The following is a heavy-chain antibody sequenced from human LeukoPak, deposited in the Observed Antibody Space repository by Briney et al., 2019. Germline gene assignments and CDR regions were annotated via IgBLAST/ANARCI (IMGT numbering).Heavy chain of an antibody. J-gene: IGHJ6*03. V-gene: IGHV1-18*01. CDR1: GYTFSSYG. CDR2: ISANNGNT. D-gene: IGHD1-26*01. Sequence: GASVKVSCKASGYTFSSYGISWVRQAPGQGLEWMGWISANNGNTNYAQKFQDRVTMTTDTSTSTAYMELRSLRSDDTAVYYCARAHVGANYYYYYMDVWGKGTTVTISS. CDR3: ARAHVGANYYYYYMDV.